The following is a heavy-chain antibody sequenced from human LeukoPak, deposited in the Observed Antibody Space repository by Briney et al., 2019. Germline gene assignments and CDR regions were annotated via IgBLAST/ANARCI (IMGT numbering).Heavy chain of an antibody. CDR2: MYHTGSS. CDR3: ARDGAPEAADDAFDI. CDR1: GGSIRSEDYY. Sequence: SETLSLTRTVSGGSIRSEDYYWSWVRQSPGKTLEWIGYMYHTGSSIYNPSLKSRVTISVDTSKNQFSLKLSSVTAADTAVYYCARDGAPEAADDAFDIWGQGTMVTVSS. D-gene: IGHD6-13*01. V-gene: IGHV4-61*08. J-gene: IGHJ3*02.